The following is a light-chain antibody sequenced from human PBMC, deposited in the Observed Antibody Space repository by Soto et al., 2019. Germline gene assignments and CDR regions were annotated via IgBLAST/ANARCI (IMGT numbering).Light chain of an antibody. CDR2: DSN. CDR3: GTCDISLSAVV. Sequence: QSVLTQPPSVSAAPRQKVTISCSGSSSNIGNNYVSWYQQLPGAAPKLLIYDSNKRPSGIPDRFSGSQSGTSATLGIAGLQTGDEADYYCGTCDISLSAVVFGGGTKVTVL. J-gene: IGLJ2*01. CDR1: SSNIGNNY. V-gene: IGLV1-51*01.